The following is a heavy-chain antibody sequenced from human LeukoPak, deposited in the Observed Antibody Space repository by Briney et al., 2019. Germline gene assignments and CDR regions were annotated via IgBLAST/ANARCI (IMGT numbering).Heavy chain of an antibody. CDR2: IRYDATNK. CDR3: AVPLGGNYPQPFDY. J-gene: IGHJ4*02. Sequence: GGSLRLSRAASGFTFSSYGMYWVRQAPGKGLEWVAYIRYDATNKFYVDSVKGRFTISRDNSKNTLYLQMNSLRAEDTALYYCAVPLGGNYPQPFDYWGQGTLVTVSS. V-gene: IGHV3-30*02. D-gene: IGHD1-26*01. CDR1: GFTFSSYG.